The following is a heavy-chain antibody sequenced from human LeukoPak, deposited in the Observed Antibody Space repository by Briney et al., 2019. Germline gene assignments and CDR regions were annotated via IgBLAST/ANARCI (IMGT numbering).Heavy chain of an antibody. CDR3: ARGWAMGATGVARWFDP. D-gene: IGHD1-26*01. CDR2: INHSGST. J-gene: IGHJ5*02. CDR1: GGSSSGYY. V-gene: IGHV4-34*01. Sequence: PETLSLTRAVYGGSSSGYYWSSIRQRPGKGLEWIGEINHSGSTNYTPSLTSRVTTSVDTSKKQFSLKLSSVTAADTAVYYCARGWAMGATGVARWFDPWGQGTLVTVSS.